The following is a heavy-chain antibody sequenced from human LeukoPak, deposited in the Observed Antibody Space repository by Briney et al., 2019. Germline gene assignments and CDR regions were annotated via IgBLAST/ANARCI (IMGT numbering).Heavy chain of an antibody. Sequence: SETLSLTCAVYGGSFSGYYWSWIRQPPGKGLEWIGEINHSGSTNYNPSLKSRVTISVDTSKNQFSLKLSSVTAADTAVYYCARDRGSSGYYYVDYWGQGILVTVSS. CDR2: INHSGST. CDR3: ARDRGSSGYYYVDY. J-gene: IGHJ4*02. V-gene: IGHV4-34*01. CDR1: GGSFSGYY. D-gene: IGHD3-22*01.